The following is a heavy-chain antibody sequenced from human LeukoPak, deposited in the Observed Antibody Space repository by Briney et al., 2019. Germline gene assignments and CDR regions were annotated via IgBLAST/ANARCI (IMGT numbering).Heavy chain of an antibody. CDR3: ARDPYYYDSSGRY. V-gene: IGHV3-48*03. J-gene: IGHJ4*02. Sequence: GGSLRLSCAASGFTFSSYEMNWVRQAPGKGLEWVSYISSSGSTIYYADSVKGRFTISRDNAKNSLYLQMNSLRAEDTAVYYCARDPYYYDSSGRYWGQGTLATVSS. CDR1: GFTFSSYE. D-gene: IGHD3-22*01. CDR2: ISSSGSTI.